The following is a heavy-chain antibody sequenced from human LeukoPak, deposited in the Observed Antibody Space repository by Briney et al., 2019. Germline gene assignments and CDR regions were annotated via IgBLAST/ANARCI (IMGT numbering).Heavy chain of an antibody. CDR2: ISWNSENI. CDR1: GFTFDDYA. D-gene: IGHD6-19*01. Sequence: PGGSLRLSCAPSGFTFDDYAMHWVRQAPGKGLEWVSGISWNSENIGYADSVKGRFTISRDNSESTMYLQMSSLRVEDTAVYYCAKEGTRSHSQWAFDFWGQGTMVTVSS. J-gene: IGHJ3*01. V-gene: IGHV3-9*01. CDR3: AKEGTRSHSQWAFDF.